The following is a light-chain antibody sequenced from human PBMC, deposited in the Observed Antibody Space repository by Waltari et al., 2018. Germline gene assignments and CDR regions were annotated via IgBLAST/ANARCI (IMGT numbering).Light chain of an antibody. CDR1: QSVSSS. CDR3: QQRSNWPLT. Sequence: EIVLTQSPGTLSLSPGERATLSCRASQSVSSSLAWYQQKPGQAPRLLIYDASTRATGIPARFSGSGSGADFTLTINSLEPEDFVLYYCQQRSNWPLTFGGGTTVEIK. V-gene: IGKV3-11*01. CDR2: DAS. J-gene: IGKJ4*01.